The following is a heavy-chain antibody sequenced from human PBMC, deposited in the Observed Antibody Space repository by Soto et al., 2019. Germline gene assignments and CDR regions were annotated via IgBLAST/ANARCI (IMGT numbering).Heavy chain of an antibody. CDR1: GYSLTNYW. D-gene: IGHD4-4*01. J-gene: IGHJ5*02. Sequence: GDALKISCKGSGYSLTNYWIIWVLQLPGKGMEWMGSIHPSDSYTNHCPSYEGHVIISADKSTSTPYLHWRSLTPSDTDTYYSPRPSLAPYTSNWYRIGSLDPWGLGTRVT. CDR2: IHPSDSYT. CDR3: PRPSLAPYTSNWYRIGSLDP. V-gene: IGHV5-10-1*01.